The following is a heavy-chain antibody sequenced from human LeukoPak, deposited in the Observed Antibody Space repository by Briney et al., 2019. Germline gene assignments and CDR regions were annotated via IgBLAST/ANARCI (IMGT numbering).Heavy chain of an antibody. V-gene: IGHV4-34*01. D-gene: IGHD5-24*01. CDR1: GGYFSGQY. CDR3: ARGNLDGFYFDF. J-gene: IGHJ4*02. Sequence: SETLSLTCAVSGGYFSGQYWRRIRQPSRKGLEWIGEMHYSGATNYDPTLKSRVTISADTSKNQFSLKLTSVSAADAAVYFCARGNLDGFYFDFWGRGTLVTVSS. CDR2: MHYSGAT.